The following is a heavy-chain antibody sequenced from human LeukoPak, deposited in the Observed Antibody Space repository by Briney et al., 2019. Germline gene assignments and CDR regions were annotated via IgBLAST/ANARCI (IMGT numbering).Heavy chain of an antibody. Sequence: SETLSLTCSVSGTSIINNKYYWAWIRQPPEKGLEWIGSIFYSGSAYYNSSLESRLSMSVDTSKNLFSLKLSSVTAADTAVYYCARDPLNKTLKGWSYVAFDIWGQGTMVTVSS. CDR2: IFYSGSA. CDR1: GTSIINNKYY. J-gene: IGHJ3*02. V-gene: IGHV4-39*02. CDR3: ARDPLNKTLKGWSYVAFDI. D-gene: IGHD1-26*01.